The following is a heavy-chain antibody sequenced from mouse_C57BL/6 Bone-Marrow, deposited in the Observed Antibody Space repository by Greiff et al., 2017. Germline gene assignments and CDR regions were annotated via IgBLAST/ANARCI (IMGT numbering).Heavy chain of an antibody. CDR3: ARKGRGFAY. J-gene: IGHJ3*01. CDR2: IYPRSGNT. CDR1: GYTFTSYG. Sequence: QVQLKQSGAELARPGASVKLSCKASGYTFTSYGISWVKQRTGQGLEWIGEIYPRSGNTYYNEKFKGKATLTADKSSSTAYMELRSLTSEDSAVYFCARKGRGFAYWGQGTLVTVSA. V-gene: IGHV1-81*01.